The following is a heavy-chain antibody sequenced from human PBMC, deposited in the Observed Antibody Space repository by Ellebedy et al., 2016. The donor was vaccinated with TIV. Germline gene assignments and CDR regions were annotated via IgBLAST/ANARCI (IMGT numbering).Heavy chain of an antibody. CDR3: ARGGPGGDNWFFGL. D-gene: IGHD3-10*01. CDR2: SVAAGDT. J-gene: IGHJ2*01. Sequence: PGGSLRLSCPASGFSLTGSDLHWVRRPAGNVLEWVSASVAAGDTYYPDSVRGRFTISRESAKTSFYLQMNSLTAGDTAVNYCARGGPGGDNWFFGLWGRGTRVTVSS. V-gene: IGHV3-13*01. CDR1: GFSLTGSD.